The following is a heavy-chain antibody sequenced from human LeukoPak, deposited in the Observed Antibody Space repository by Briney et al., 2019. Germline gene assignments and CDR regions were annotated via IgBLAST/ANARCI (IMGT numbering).Heavy chain of an antibody. D-gene: IGHD1-26*01. CDR1: GFTFDDYG. V-gene: IGHV3-20*04. CDR2: INWNGGST. CDR3: ARGGGYSGSYQEPFDI. Sequence: GGSLRLSCAASGFTFDDYGMSWVRQAPAKGLEWVSGINWNGGSTAYADSVQGRFPISRDNAKNSLYLQMNSLRAEDTALYYCARGGGYSGSYQEPFDIWGQGTMVPVSS. J-gene: IGHJ3*02.